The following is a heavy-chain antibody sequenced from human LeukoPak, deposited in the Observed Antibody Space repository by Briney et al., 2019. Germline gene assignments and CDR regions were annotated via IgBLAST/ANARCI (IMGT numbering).Heavy chain of an antibody. CDR3: ARGGEPGTHYYGY. CDR2: IYSSGIT. V-gene: IGHV4-59*01. Sequence: PSETLSLTCTVSGGSISTYSWTWIRQRPGKGLQWIGYIYSSGITNYNPSLTSRVTMSVDTSKNQLSLKLSSVTAADTAVYYCARGGEPGTHYYGYWGQGTLVTVFS. CDR1: GGSISTYS. J-gene: IGHJ4*02. D-gene: IGHD3/OR15-3a*01.